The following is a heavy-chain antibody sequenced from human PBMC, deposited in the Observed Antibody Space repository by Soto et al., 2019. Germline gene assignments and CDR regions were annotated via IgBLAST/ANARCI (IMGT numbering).Heavy chain of an antibody. CDR3: ARDLQLVSSGDLVHWFDP. CDR1: GGSISSGGYY. V-gene: IGHV4-31*03. J-gene: IGHJ5*02. D-gene: IGHD7-27*01. Sequence: SETLSLTCTVSGGSISSGGYYWSWIRQHPGKGLEWIGYIYYSGSTYYNPSLKSRVTISVDTSKNQFSLKLSSVTAAETAVYYCARDLQLVSSGDLVHWFDPWGQGTLVTVSS. CDR2: IYYSGST.